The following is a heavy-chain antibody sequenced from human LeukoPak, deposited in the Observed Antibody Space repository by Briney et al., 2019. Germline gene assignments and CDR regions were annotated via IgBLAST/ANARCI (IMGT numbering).Heavy chain of an antibody. CDR3: ARDGQVGATAGYYGMDV. Sequence: SETLSLTCTVSGGSISSYYWSWIRQPPGKGLEWIGYFYYSGSTNYNPSLKSRSTKSVDTSKYQFSLKLSSVTAADTAVYYCARDGQVGATAGYYGMDVWGQGTTVTVSS. D-gene: IGHD1-26*01. V-gene: IGHV4-59*12. J-gene: IGHJ6*02. CDR1: GGSISSYY. CDR2: FYYSGST.